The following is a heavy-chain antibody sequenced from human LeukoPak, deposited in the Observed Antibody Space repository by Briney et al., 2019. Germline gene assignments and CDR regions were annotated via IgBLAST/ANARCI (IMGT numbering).Heavy chain of an antibody. D-gene: IGHD2-2*01. J-gene: IGHJ6*02. CDR2: ISTHNGNT. CDR1: GYTFSNYG. CDR3: ARAPYRSSTSCNYYYYSMGV. Sequence: ASVKVSCKASGYTFSNYGISWVRQAPGQGLEWMGWISTHNGNTNYAQKFQGRVTMTTDTSTSIAYMELRSLRSDDTAVYYCARAPYRSSTSCNYYYYSMGVWGQGTTVTVSS. V-gene: IGHV1-18*01.